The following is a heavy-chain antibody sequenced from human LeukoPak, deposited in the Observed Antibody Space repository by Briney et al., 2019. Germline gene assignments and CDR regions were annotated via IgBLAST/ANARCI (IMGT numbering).Heavy chain of an antibody. J-gene: IGHJ4*02. CDR1: GFTFSIYG. CDR3: AKPRPGGSTEPFDS. Sequence: GGSLRLSCAASGFTFSIYGMSWVRQAPGKGLEWVSAIRPGGDSTYYADSVKGRFTISRDNSKNTLYLQMNSLRAEDTAVYYCAKPRPGGSTEPFDSWGQGTLVTVSS. V-gene: IGHV3-23*01. CDR2: IRPGGDST. D-gene: IGHD1-26*01.